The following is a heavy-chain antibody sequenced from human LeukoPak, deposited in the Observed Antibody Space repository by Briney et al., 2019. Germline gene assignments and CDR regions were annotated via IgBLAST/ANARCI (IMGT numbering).Heavy chain of an antibody. D-gene: IGHD3-10*01. CDR1: GYTFTSYD. CDR2: MNPNSGNT. CDR3: ARRVYSYYYGSGSSPYYFYY. J-gene: IGHJ4*02. Sequence: GASVKVSCTASGYTFTSYDINWVRQAPGQGLEWMGWMNPNSGNTGYAQKFQGRVTITRNTSISTAYMELSSLRSEDTAVYYCARRVYSYYYGSGSSPYYFYYWGQGTLVTVSS. V-gene: IGHV1-8*03.